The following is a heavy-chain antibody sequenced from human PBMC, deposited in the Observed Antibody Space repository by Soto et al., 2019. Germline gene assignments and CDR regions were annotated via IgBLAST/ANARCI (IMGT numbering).Heavy chain of an antibody. CDR2: IIPIFGTA. CDR1: GGIFSSYA. J-gene: IGHJ6*02. CDR3: ASLWFGEQIYGMEV. V-gene: IGHV1-69*06. D-gene: IGHD3-10*01. Sequence: QVQLVQSGAEVKKPGSSVKVSCKASGGIFSSYAISWVRQAPGQGLEWMGGIIPIFGTANYAQKFQGRVTITADKSTSTAYMELSSLRSEDTAVYYCASLWFGEQIYGMEVWGQGTTVTVSS.